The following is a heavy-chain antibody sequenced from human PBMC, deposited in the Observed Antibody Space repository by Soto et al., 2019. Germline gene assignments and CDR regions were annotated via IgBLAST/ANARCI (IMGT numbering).Heavy chain of an antibody. J-gene: IGHJ4*02. Sequence: GGSLRLSCEASGFAFTTYWMHWVRQAPGKGLVWVSGIKSDGTTTTYADSVKGRFTISRDNARNSLYLQMNSLRAEDTAFYYCAKDTGPNWGQGTLVTVYS. V-gene: IGHV3-74*01. CDR2: IKSDGTTT. CDR1: GFAFTTYW. CDR3: AKDTGPN.